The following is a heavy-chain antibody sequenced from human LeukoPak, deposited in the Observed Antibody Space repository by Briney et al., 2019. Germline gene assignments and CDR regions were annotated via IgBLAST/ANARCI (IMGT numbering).Heavy chain of an antibody. CDR2: TYYSGST. Sequence: SAETLSLTCTVSGGSVNSDYWNWIRQPPGKGLEWIGYTYYSGSTNYNPSLRGRVTISVDTSKNQFSLKLNSVTAADTAVYYCARYDDAFDIWGQGTMVTVSS. CDR1: GGSVNSDY. D-gene: IGHD3-16*01. J-gene: IGHJ3*02. CDR3: ARYDDAFDI. V-gene: IGHV4-59*02.